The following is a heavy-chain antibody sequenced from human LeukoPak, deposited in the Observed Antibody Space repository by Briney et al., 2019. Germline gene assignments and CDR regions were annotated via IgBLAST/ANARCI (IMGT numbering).Heavy chain of an antibody. CDR1: GDSISSYY. CDR2: IYYSGST. D-gene: IGHD2-21*02. J-gene: IGHJ5*02. Sequence: SETLSLTCTVSGDSISSYYWSWIRQPPGKGLEWIGYIYYSGSTKYNPSLKSRVTISVDTSKNQFSLKLNSVTAADTAVYYCARGGAGNCGGACYPNWFDPWGRGTLVTVSS. V-gene: IGHV4-59*01. CDR3: ARGGAGNCGGACYPNWFDP.